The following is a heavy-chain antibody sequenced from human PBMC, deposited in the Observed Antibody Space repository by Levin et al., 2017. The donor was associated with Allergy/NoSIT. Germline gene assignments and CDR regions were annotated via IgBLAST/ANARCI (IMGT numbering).Heavy chain of an antibody. V-gene: IGHV1-69*13. Sequence: ASVKVSCKASGGTFSSYAISWVRQAPGQGLEWMGGIIPIFGTANYAQKFQGRVTITADESTSTAYMELSSLRSEDTAVYYCARDHKEARWFGELLVGGMDVWGQGTTVTVSS. D-gene: IGHD3-10*01. CDR1: GGTFSSYA. CDR3: ARDHKEARWFGELLVGGMDV. J-gene: IGHJ6*02. CDR2: IIPIFGTA.